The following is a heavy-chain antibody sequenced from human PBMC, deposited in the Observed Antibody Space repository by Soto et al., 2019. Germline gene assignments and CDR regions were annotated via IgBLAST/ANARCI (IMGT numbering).Heavy chain of an antibody. CDR1: GGSISSSSYY. D-gene: IGHD1-26*01. Sequence: SETLSLTCTVSGGSISSSSYYWGWIRQPPGKWLEWIGSIYYSGSTYYTSFLKRRVTIPVDTSKNQFSLKLCSVTAADTAVYYCARAPPLDRGSWFDPWGQGTLVTVSS. J-gene: IGHJ5*02. CDR2: IYYSGST. CDR3: ARAPPLDRGSWFDP. V-gene: IGHV4-39*01.